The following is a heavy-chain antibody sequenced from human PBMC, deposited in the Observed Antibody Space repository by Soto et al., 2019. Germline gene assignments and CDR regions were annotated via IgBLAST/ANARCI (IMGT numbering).Heavy chain of an antibody. V-gene: IGHV1-69*02. D-gene: IGHD1-26*01. CDR3: ARLRDSDGMAD. CDR2: IIPILGIP. J-gene: IGHJ6*02. CDR1: GGTFSTYT. Sequence: QVQLVQSGAEVKKPGSSVKVSCKASGGTFSTYTITWVRQAPGQGLEWMGSIIPILGIPNYAQKFQGRVTITADKSTSTAYMELSSPRSQDTAVDYCARLRDSDGMADRGQGTTVTVSS.